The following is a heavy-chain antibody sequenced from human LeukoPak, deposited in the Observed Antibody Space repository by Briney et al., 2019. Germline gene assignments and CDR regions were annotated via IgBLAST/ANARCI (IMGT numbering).Heavy chain of an antibody. J-gene: IGHJ4*02. D-gene: IGHD3-22*01. CDR2: INHSGST. Sequence: PSETLSLTCAVYGGSFSGYYWSWIRQPPGKGLEWIGEINHSGSTNYNPSLKSRVTISVDTSKNQFSLKLSSVTAADTAVYYCARNYYDSSGSGWGQGTLVTVSS. CDR1: GGSFSGYY. V-gene: IGHV4-34*01. CDR3: ARNYYDSSGSG.